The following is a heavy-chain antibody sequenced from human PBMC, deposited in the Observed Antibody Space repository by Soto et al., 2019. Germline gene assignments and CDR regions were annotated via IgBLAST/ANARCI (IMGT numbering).Heavy chain of an antibody. V-gene: IGHV1-18*01. CDR1: GYTFTSYG. CDR2: ISAYNGNT. Sequence: QVQLVQSGAEVKKPGASVKVSCKASGYTFTSYGISWVRQSPAQGLEWMGWISAYNGNTNYAQKLQGRVTMTTDTSTSTADMELRSLRSDDTAVYYCAGGDFPRYYGSGNDYYGMDVWGQGTTVTVSS. J-gene: IGHJ6*02. D-gene: IGHD3-10*01. CDR3: AGGDFPRYYGSGNDYYGMDV.